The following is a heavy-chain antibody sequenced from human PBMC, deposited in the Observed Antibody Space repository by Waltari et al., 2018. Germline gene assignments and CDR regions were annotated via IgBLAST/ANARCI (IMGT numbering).Heavy chain of an antibody. D-gene: IGHD2-2*01. J-gene: IGHJ2*01. CDR1: GFTFSSYG. CDR2: IWYDGSNK. Sequence: QVQLVESGGGVVQPGRSLRLSCAASGFTFSSYGMHWVRQAPGKGLEWVAVIWYDGSNKYYADSGKGRFTISRDNSKNTLYLQMNSLRAEDTAMYYCAKDSSAPFDLWGRGTLVTVSS. CDR3: AKDSSAPFDL. V-gene: IGHV3-30*18.